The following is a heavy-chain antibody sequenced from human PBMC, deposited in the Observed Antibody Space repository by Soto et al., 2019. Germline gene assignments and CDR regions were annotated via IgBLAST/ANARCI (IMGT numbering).Heavy chain of an antibody. J-gene: IGHJ4*02. Sequence: PGGSLRLSCTASGFTFSDYAMAWVRQAPGKGLEWVSTISGGSSVTYYGDSAKGRFTISRDNAKKTLFLQLNRLSAEDTATYYCAKVLSKNYYYPFDFWGQGTQVTVSS. D-gene: IGHD3-10*01. V-gene: IGHV3-23*01. CDR1: GFTFSDYA. CDR2: ISGGSSVT. CDR3: AKVLSKNYYYPFDF.